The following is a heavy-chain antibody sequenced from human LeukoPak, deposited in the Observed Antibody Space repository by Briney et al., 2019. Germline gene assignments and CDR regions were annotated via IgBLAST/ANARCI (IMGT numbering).Heavy chain of an antibody. CDR1: GGSITSYY. J-gene: IGHJ2*01. Sequence: PSVTLSLTCTVSGGSITSYYWSWIRQPPGKGLEWIGYIYYSGSTNYNPSLKSRVTMSVDTSKNQFSLKLTSVSAADTAVYYCARDQPHIDCTAGSCYSALWGRGTLVTVSS. CDR3: ARDQPHIDCTAGSCYSAL. D-gene: IGHD2-15*01. V-gene: IGHV4-59*01. CDR2: IYYSGST.